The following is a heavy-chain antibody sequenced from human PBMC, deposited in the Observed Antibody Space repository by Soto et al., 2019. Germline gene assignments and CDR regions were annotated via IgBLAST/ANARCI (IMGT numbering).Heavy chain of an antibody. V-gene: IGHV4-30-4*01. D-gene: IGHD2-15*01. J-gene: IGHJ4*02. Sequence: SETLSLTCTVSGGSISSGDYYWSWIRQPPGKGLEWIGYNYYSVSTYYNPSLKSRVTISVDTSKNQFSLKLSSVTAADTAVYYCAREGGGDGGSPLAFDYWGQGTRVTVSS. CDR3: AREGGGDGGSPLAFDY. CDR1: GGSISSGDYY. CDR2: NYYSVST.